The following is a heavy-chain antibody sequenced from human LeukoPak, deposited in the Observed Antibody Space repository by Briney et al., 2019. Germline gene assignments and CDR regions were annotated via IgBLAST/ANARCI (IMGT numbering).Heavy chain of an antibody. CDR3: AGDGYYYDSSGYYCRNSGGY. D-gene: IGHD3-22*01. J-gene: IGHJ4*02. CDR2: ISISGSTI. V-gene: IGHV3-11*01. CDR1: GLTFSDYY. Sequence: PGPSLRLSCAAAGLTFSDYYISWIRQAPGEWLGWVLYISISGSTIYYAESVKGRFTISSDNAKNSLYLQINSLRAEDTAVYYCAGDGYYYDSSGYYCRNSGGYWGQGTLVTVSS.